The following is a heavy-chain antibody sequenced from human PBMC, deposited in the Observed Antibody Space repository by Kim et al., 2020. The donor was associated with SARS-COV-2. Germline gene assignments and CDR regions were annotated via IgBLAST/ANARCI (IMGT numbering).Heavy chain of an antibody. CDR3: ARGHTGVVPAPILGLGPFYYYYTMDV. J-gene: IGHJ6*03. CDR1: GGSLSGYS. CDR2: INHSGGT. D-gene: IGHD2-2*01. V-gene: IGHV4-34*01. Sequence: SETLSLTCAVSGGSLSGYSWNWIRQPPGKGLEWIGEINHSGGTKYSPSLKSRVTMSIDTSKSQFSLRLTSVTAADTAVYFCARGHTGVVPAPILGLGPFYYYYTMDVWDRGTTVTVSS.